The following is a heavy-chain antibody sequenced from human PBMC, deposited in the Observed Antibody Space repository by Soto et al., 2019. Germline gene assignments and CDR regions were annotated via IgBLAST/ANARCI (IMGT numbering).Heavy chain of an antibody. Sequence: EVQLVDSGGGLVRPGGSLRLSCAASGFTCRSYSMHWVRQAPGKGLEWVSTISSSGSYIYDADSVKGRFTISRDNAKNSLYLQMNSLRADDTAVYYCARDVGDAYNPTLDYWGQGTLVTVSS. V-gene: IGHV3-21*01. D-gene: IGHD1-1*01. J-gene: IGHJ4*02. CDR2: ISSSGSYI. CDR3: ARDVGDAYNPTLDY. CDR1: GFTCRSYS.